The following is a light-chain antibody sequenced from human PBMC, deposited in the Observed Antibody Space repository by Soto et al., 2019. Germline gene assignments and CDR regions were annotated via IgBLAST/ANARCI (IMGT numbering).Light chain of an antibody. V-gene: IGKV3-20*01. Sequence: EIVLTQSPGTLSLSPGERATLSCRASQSVSSNYLAWYQQKPGQAPRPLIYGASSRATGIPDRFSGSGAGTDFTLTISRLEPEDFAVYYCQQYGSSPWTFDQGTKVDIK. J-gene: IGKJ1*01. CDR3: QQYGSSPWT. CDR1: QSVSSNY. CDR2: GAS.